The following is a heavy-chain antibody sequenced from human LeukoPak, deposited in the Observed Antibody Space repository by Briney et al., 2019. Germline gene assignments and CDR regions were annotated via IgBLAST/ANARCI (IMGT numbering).Heavy chain of an antibody. CDR2: IWYDGSNK. V-gene: IGHV3-30*02. D-gene: IGHD3-10*01. Sequence: SGGSLRLSCAASGFTFSSYGMHWVRQAPGKGLEWVAVIWYDGSNKYYADSVKGRFTISRDNSKNTLYLQMNSLRAEDTAVYYCAKERVRGSYYFDYWGQGTLVTVSS. CDR3: AKERVRGSYYFDY. J-gene: IGHJ4*02. CDR1: GFTFSSYG.